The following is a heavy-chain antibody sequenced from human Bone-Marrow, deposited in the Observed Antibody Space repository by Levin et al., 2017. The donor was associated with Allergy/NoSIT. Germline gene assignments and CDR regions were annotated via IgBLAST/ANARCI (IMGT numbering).Heavy chain of an antibody. CDR3: ASLGYTISYYDYAMEV. CDR2: IKNSGTT. V-gene: IGHV4-59*01. Sequence: SCSVSGGSISNSYWSWIRQAPGKGLEWIGYIKNSGTTKYNPSLNSRVTISADTSKNQVSLRLTSVTAADTAVYYCASLGYTISYYDYAMEVWGQGTTVTVSS. J-gene: IGHJ6*02. CDR1: GGSISNSY. D-gene: IGHD5-12*01.